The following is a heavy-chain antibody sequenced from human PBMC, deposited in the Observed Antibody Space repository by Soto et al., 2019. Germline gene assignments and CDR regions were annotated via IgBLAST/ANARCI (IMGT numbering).Heavy chain of an antibody. CDR3: ARFTFGGVINDY. V-gene: IGHV4-39*01. CDR1: GGSISSSSYY. Sequence: QLQLQESGPGLVKPSETLSLTCTVSGGSISSSSYYWGWILQPPGKGLEWIGSIYYSGSTYYNPSLKSRVTISVYTSKNQFSRKLSSVTAADTAVYYCARFTFGGVINDYWGQGTLVTVSS. J-gene: IGHJ4*02. CDR2: IYYSGST. D-gene: IGHD3-16*02.